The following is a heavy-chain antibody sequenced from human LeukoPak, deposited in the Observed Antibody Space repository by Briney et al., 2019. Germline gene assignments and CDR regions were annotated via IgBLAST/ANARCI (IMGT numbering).Heavy chain of an antibody. CDR2: IYYSGST. Sequence: GSLRLSCAASGLNLNTYWMSWVRQPPGKGLEWIGSIYYSGSTYYNPSLKSRVTISVDTSKNQFSLKLSSVTAADTAVYYCAREVIAAHNWFDPWGQGTLVTVSS. CDR3: AREVIAAHNWFDP. J-gene: IGHJ5*02. V-gene: IGHV4-39*02. D-gene: IGHD6-6*01. CDR1: GLNLNTYW.